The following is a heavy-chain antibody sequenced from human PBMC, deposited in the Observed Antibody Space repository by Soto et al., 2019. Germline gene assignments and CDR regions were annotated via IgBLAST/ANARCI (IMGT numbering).Heavy chain of an antibody. CDR2: IYSGGST. CDR3: ARDFPSYSSSAY. J-gene: IGHJ4*02. Sequence: WGSLRLSCAASGFTVSSNYMSWVRQAPGKGLEWVSVIYSGGSTYYADSVKGRFTISRDNSKNTLYLQMNSLRAEDTAVYYCARDFPSYSSSAYWGQGTLVNVSS. V-gene: IGHV3-66*01. D-gene: IGHD1-26*01. CDR1: GFTVSSNY.